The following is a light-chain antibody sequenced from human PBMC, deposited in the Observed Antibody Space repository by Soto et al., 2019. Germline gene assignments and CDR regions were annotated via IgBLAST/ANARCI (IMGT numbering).Light chain of an antibody. Sequence: IVLTQSPGTLSLSPGERTTLSCWASQSVSSYLAWYQQRPGQGPRLLLYGASSRATGIADRFNGSGTGTYFPLTNTKPDPEDFAVYFCPQYGSSPPAFGQGTMVDI. CDR2: GAS. J-gene: IGKJ1*01. CDR1: QSVSSY. CDR3: PQYGSSPPA. V-gene: IGKV3-20*01.